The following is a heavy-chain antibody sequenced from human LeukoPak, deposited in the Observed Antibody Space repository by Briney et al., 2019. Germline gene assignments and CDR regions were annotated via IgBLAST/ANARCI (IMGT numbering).Heavy chain of an antibody. D-gene: IGHD6-6*01. CDR2: ISGSGRTI. CDR3: ARVASAVHSDY. V-gene: IGHV3-48*03. Sequence: PGGSLRLSCAASGFTFSNYEMNWVRQAPGKGLEWLSYISGSGRTIYYADSVKGRFTISRDNAKNSLYLQMNSLRAEDTAVYYCARVASAVHSDYWGQGTLVTVSS. CDR1: GFTFSNYE. J-gene: IGHJ4*02.